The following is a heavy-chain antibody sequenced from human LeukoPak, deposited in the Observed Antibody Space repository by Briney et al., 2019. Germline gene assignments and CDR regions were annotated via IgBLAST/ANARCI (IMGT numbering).Heavy chain of an antibody. CDR1: GFTFSSYS. V-gene: IGHV3-48*01. CDR3: ARAFPNYDSSGYYYYYFDY. CDR2: ISSSSSTI. D-gene: IGHD3-22*01. J-gene: IGHJ4*02. Sequence: GGSLRLSCAASGFTFSSYSMNWVRQAPGKGLEWVSYISSSSSTIYYADSVKGRFTISRDNAKNSLYLQMNSLRAEDTAVYYCARAFPNYDSSGYYYYYFDYWGQGTLVTVSS.